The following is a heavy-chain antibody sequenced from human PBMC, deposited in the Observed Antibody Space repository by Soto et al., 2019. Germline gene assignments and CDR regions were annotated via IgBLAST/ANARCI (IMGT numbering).Heavy chain of an antibody. Sequence: EVQLVESGGGLVRPGGSLRLSCAASGFTFSSYWMHWVRQAPGKGLEWVSRMNEDGGTTDYADSVKGRFTISRDNAKNTVDLQMNSLRVEDTAVYYCASDLSGRADVWGQGTTVTVSS. CDR2: MNEDGGTT. J-gene: IGHJ6*02. V-gene: IGHV3-74*02. D-gene: IGHD3-10*01. CDR1: GFTFSSYW. CDR3: ASDLSGRADV.